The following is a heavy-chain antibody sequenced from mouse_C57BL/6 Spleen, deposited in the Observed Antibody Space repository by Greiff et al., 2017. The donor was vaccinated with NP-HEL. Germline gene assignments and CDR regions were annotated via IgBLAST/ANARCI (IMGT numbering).Heavy chain of an antibody. D-gene: IGHD1-1*02. Sequence: QVQLQQPGAELVMPGASVKLSCKASGYTFTSYWMHWVKQRPGQGLEWIGEIDPSDSYTNYNQKFKGKSTLTVDKSSSTAYMQLSSLTSEDYAVYDCARGGWWCGSGDFAYWGQGTLVTVSA. CDR1: GYTFTSYW. J-gene: IGHJ3*01. V-gene: IGHV1-69*01. CDR2: IDPSDSYT. CDR3: ARGGWWCGSGDFAY.